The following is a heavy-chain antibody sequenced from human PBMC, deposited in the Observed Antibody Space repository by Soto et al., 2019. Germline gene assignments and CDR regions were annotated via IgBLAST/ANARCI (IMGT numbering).Heavy chain of an antibody. J-gene: IGHJ4*02. V-gene: IGHV3-30*14. CDR1: GFTFSSYA. Sequence: PGGSLRLSCAASGFTFSSYAMHWVRQAPGKGLEWVAVISYDGSTYYADSVKGRFIISRDNSKNTLYLQMSSLRAEDTAVYYCVKDPYYYDSSYFDYWGQGTLVTVSS. CDR2: ISYDGST. D-gene: IGHD3-22*01. CDR3: VKDPYYYDSSYFDY.